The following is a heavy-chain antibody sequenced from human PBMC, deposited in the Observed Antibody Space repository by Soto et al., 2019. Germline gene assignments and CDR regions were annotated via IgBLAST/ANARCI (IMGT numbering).Heavy chain of an antibody. D-gene: IGHD3-3*01. Sequence: SVKVSCKASGGTFSSYSISWVRQAPGQGLEWMGGIIPIFGTANYAQKFQGRVTITADESTSTAYMELSSLRSEDTAVYYCASHLPYYDFWSGYYTGNYSYYYYYGMDVWGQGTTVTVSS. V-gene: IGHV1-69*13. CDR1: GGTFSSYS. J-gene: IGHJ6*02. CDR2: IIPIFGTA. CDR3: ASHLPYYDFWSGYYTGNYSYYYYYGMDV.